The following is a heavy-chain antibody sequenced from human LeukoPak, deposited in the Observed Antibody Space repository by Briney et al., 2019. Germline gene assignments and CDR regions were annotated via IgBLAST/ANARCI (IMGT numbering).Heavy chain of an antibody. J-gene: IGHJ4*02. Sequence: SETLSLTCTVSGGSISSYYWSWIRQPPGKGLEWIGYIYYSGSTNYNPSLKSRVTISVDTSKNQFSLELSSVTAADTAVYYCARVDSSNWYEYRGYFDYWGQGTLVTVSS. D-gene: IGHD6-13*01. V-gene: IGHV4-59*01. CDR3: ARVDSSNWYEYRGYFDY. CDR1: GGSISSYY. CDR2: IYYSGST.